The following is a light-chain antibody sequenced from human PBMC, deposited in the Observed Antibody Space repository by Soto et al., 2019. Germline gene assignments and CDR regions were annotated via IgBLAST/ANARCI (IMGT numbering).Light chain of an antibody. CDR2: GAS. CDR3: QQYGRSPFT. V-gene: IGKV3-20*01. CDR1: QSVSSNN. Sequence: IVLTQSPGTLSLSPGERATLSCRASQSVSSNNLAWYQQRPGQAPRVVIYGASTRATGIPERFSGSGSGTDFTLTIIRLEPEYFAVYYCQQYGRSPFTFGPGTKVHLK. J-gene: IGKJ3*01.